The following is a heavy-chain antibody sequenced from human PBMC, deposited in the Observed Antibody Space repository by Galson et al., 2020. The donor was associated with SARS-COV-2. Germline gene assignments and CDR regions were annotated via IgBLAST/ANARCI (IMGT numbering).Heavy chain of an antibody. D-gene: IGHD2-15*01. J-gene: IGHJ4*02. CDR3: VRWTDGSADC. CDR1: GFTISDHY. Sequence: TGGTLRLSCSASGFTISDHYIDWLRQAPGKELEWVARSNNSRTSFTTEYPATVTDSFTISRDDSKISLNLQMSSLTTEDTAAYYCVRWTDGSADCWGQGTLDSGCS. V-gene: IGHV3-72*01. CDR2: SNNSRTSFTT.